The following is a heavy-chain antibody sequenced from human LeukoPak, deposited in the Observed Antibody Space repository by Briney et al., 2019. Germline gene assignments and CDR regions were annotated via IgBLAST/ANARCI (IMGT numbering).Heavy chain of an antibody. CDR3: ARTNTVYGDFDY. CDR2: IFPNGRT. D-gene: IGHD5/OR15-5a*01. Sequence: GGSLTLSCADSGFTFSSNAMSWVRQAPGKGLEWVSVIFPNGRTYHADSVKGRFTISRDTSKNVLLLQMNSLRADDTALYHCARTNTVYGDFDYWGQGVLVTVSS. J-gene: IGHJ4*02. CDR1: GFTFSSNA. V-gene: IGHV3-23*05.